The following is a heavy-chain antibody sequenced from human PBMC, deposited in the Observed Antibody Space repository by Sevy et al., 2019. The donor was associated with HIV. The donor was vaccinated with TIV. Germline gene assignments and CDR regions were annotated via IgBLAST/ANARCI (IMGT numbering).Heavy chain of an antibody. CDR3: VRADPAQHFDS. V-gene: IGHV1-46*01. CDR1: GDTFTRHY. CDR2: IDPSGDNA. Sequence: ASVKVSCKASGDTFTRHYMHLVRQAPGQGLEWMGIIDPSGDNANYTQKFQGRLTMTRDTSTSTAYMELSSLRSEDTAVYYCVRADPAQHFDSWGQGTLVTVSS. J-gene: IGHJ4*02.